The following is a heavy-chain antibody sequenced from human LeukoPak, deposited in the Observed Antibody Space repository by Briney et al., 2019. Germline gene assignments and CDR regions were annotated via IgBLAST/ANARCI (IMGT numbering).Heavy chain of an antibody. V-gene: IGHV3-30*04. CDR2: ISYDGSNK. CDR1: GFTFSSYA. D-gene: IGHD1-26*01. Sequence: GGSLRLSCAASGFTFSSYAMHWVRQAPGKGLEWVAVISYDGSNKYYADSVKGRFTLSRDNSKNTLYLQMNSLRAEDTAVYYCASLGVGATRGAFDIWGQGTMVTVSS. CDR3: ASLGVGATRGAFDI. J-gene: IGHJ3*02.